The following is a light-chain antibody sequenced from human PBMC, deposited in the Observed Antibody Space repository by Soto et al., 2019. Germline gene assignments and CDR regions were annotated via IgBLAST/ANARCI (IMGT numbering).Light chain of an antibody. CDR1: QTISSW. CDR3: QHYNSYSMYT. V-gene: IGKV1-5*03. J-gene: IGKJ2*01. CDR2: KAS. Sequence: DIQMTQSPSTLSGSVGDRVTITCRASQTISSWLAWYQQKLGKAPKLQIYKASTLKSGVPSRFSGSGSGTEFTLTISSLQPDDFATYYCQHYNSYSMYTFGQGTKVDIK.